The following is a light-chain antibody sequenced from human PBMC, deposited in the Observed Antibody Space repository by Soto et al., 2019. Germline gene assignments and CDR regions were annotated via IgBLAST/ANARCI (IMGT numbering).Light chain of an antibody. Sequence: QSALTQPASVSGSLGQSITISCTGTSSDVGGYNYVTWYQQHPGKDPKVVIFEVTKRPSGVSSRFSGSKSGNTASLTVSGLQAEDEGDYYCSSYTSSRTVLFGGGTKLTVL. CDR3: SSYTSSRTVL. CDR2: EVT. V-gene: IGLV2-14*01. CDR1: SSDVGGYNY. J-gene: IGLJ2*01.